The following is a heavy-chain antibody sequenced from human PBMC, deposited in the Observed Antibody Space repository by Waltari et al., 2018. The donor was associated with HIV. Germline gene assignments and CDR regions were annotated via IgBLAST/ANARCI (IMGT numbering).Heavy chain of an antibody. D-gene: IGHD1-26*01. CDR3: ARDGVGDAAFDY. Sequence: GASVKVSCRASGYNFTGYYMHWVRQAPGQGLEWMGWINPNSGNTHFAQKFKGRVTLTRVTSIRTAYLEMRRLKSDDTAIYYCARDGVGDAAFDYWGQGTLVTVS. V-gene: IGHV1-2*02. J-gene: IGHJ4*02. CDR1: GYNFTGYY. CDR2: INPNSGNT.